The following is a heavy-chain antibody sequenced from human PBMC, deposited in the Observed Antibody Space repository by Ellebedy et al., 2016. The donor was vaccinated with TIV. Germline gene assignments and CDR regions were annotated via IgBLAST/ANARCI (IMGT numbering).Heavy chain of an antibody. CDR1: VYSFTSYG. J-gene: IGHJ4*02. V-gene: IGHV1-18*01. CDR2: ISANNGNT. CDR3: ARDGRYYDMLTGYYRF. Sequence: AASVKVSCKASVYSFTSYGISWVRQAPGQGLEWMGWISANNGNTKYPQKLQGRVTMTTDTSTSTAYMELRSLRSDDTAVYYCARDGRYYDMLTGYYRFWGQGTLVTVSS. D-gene: IGHD3-9*01.